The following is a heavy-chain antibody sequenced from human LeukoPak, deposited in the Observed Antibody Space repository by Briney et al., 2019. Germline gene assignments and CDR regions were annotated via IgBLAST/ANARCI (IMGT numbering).Heavy chain of an antibody. Sequence: GGSLRLSCAASGFTFSSYAMSWVRQAPGKELEWVSAISGSGGSTYYADSVKGRFTISRDNSKNTLYLQMNSLRAEDTAVYYCAKDSPVGGAAAGTDSDYWGQGTLVTVSS. J-gene: IGHJ4*02. CDR3: AKDSPVGGAAAGTDSDY. CDR2: ISGSGGST. CDR1: GFTFSSYA. V-gene: IGHV3-23*01. D-gene: IGHD6-13*01.